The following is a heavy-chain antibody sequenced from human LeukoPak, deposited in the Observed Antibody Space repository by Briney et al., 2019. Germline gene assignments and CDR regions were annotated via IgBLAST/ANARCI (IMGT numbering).Heavy chain of an antibody. CDR1: GFTFRSYA. V-gene: IGHV3-21*01. D-gene: IGHD2-2*01. J-gene: IGHJ4*02. CDR3: ARDPVIVVVPAATAPPTFDY. Sequence: PGGSLRLSCAASGFTFRSYAMHWVRQAPGKGLEWVSSISSSSSYIYYADSVKGRFTISRDNAKNSLYLQMNNLRAEDTAVYYCARDPVIVVVPAATAPPTFDYWGQGTLVTVSS. CDR2: ISSSSSYI.